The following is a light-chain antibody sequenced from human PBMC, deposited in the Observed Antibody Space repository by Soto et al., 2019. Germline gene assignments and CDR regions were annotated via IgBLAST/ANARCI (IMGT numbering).Light chain of an antibody. J-gene: IGKJ5*01. Sequence: ETVMTQSPDTLSLSPGESATLSCRASQSVSSNLAWYQWRPGQAPRLLIYRASTRAPGIPARFSGSGSGTEFTLTNSSLQSEDFTVYYCQQYNNWPPITFGQGTRLEIK. CDR3: QQYNNWPPIT. V-gene: IGKV3-15*01. CDR2: RAS. CDR1: QSVSSN.